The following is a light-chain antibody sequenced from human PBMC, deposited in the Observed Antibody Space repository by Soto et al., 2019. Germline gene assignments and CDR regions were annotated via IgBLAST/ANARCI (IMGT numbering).Light chain of an antibody. CDR1: QSLDSSY. CDR2: GAS. CDR3: QYYGGSPL. V-gene: IGKV3-20*01. Sequence: DIVLTQSPGTLSLSPGERATLSCRASQSLDSSYLAWYQQKPGQAPRLLIYGASNRATGIPDRFSGSGSGTAFTLTISRLEPEDFAVYHCQYYGGSPLFGGGTNIEIK. J-gene: IGKJ4*01.